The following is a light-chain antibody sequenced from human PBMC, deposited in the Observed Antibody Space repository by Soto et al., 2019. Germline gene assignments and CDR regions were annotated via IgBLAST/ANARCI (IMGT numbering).Light chain of an antibody. CDR1: QSISSY. CDR2: AAS. CDR3: QQSYSTPT. Sequence: DIQMTQSPSSLSASVGDRVTITCRASQSISSYLNWYQQKPWKAPKLLIYAASSLQSGVPSRFSGSGSGTDFTLTISRLQPEDFATYYCQQSYSTPTFGQGTKVEIK. J-gene: IGKJ1*01. V-gene: IGKV1-39*01.